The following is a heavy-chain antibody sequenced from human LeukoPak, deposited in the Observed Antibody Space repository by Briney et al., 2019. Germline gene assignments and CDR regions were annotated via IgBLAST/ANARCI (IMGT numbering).Heavy chain of an antibody. Sequence: PGGSLRLSCAASGFPFSNYGMSRLRQAPGKGLEWVSAISGSGDSTNYADSVKGRFTISRDNPKDTLYLQMNSLRAEDTAVYYCAKTYAFDIWGQGTLVTVSS. J-gene: IGHJ3*02. CDR1: GFPFSNYG. V-gene: IGHV3-23*01. CDR2: ISGSGDST. CDR3: AKTYAFDI.